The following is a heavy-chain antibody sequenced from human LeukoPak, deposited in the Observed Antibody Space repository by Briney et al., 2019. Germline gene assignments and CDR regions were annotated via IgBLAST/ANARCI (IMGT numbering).Heavy chain of an antibody. Sequence: GGSLRLSCAASGFIFSHYWMSWVRQAPGEGLEWVANINQDGSEKYYVDSVKGRFTISRDNAKNSLYLQMNSLRAEDTAVYYCARGQYYYDSSGYSPLDYWGQGTLVTVSS. CDR2: INQDGSEK. CDR3: ARGQYYYDSSGYSPLDY. V-gene: IGHV3-7*04. CDR1: GFIFSHYW. J-gene: IGHJ4*02. D-gene: IGHD3-22*01.